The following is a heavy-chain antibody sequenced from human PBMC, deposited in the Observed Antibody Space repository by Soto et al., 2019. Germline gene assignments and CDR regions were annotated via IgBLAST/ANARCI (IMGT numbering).Heavy chain of an antibody. V-gene: IGHV5-51*01. D-gene: IGHD6-13*01. CDR3: ARSSAGRYYYYGMDV. Sequence: PGESQKISCKGSGYSFTSYWVGWVRQMPGKGLEWMGIIYPGDSDTRYSPSFQGQVTISADKSISTAYLQWSSLKASDTAMYYCARSSAGRYYYYGMDVWGQGTTVTVS. CDR2: IYPGDSDT. CDR1: GYSFTSYW. J-gene: IGHJ6*02.